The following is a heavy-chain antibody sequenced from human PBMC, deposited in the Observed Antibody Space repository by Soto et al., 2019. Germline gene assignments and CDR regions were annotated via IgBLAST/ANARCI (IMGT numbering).Heavy chain of an antibody. V-gene: IGHV1-58*02. D-gene: IGHD3-16*01. CDR1: GFTFSSSS. Sequence: ASVKVSCKTSGFTFSSSSIQWVRQTRGQRLEWIGWIVVGGGNTNYAQKFQERVTITRDMSTNTAYMELSSLRSEDTAVYYCAAGYNAYIDYWGQGTPVTVSS. CDR3: AAGYNAYIDY. CDR2: IVVGGGNT. J-gene: IGHJ4*02.